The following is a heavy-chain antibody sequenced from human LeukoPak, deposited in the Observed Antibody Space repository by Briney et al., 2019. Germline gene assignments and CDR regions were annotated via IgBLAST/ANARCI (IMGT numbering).Heavy chain of an antibody. J-gene: IGHJ4*02. CDR2: VYSDGGT. V-gene: IGHV3-53*01. Sequence: PGGSLRLSCAASGFTVSSKYMTWVRQAPGKGLEWLSVVYSDGGTLYADSVKGRFTISRDNSKNTVYLQMTSLRAEDTAVYYCARGLGLYDSSGYAFDYWGQGTLVTVSS. CDR1: GFTVSSKY. D-gene: IGHD3-22*01. CDR3: ARGLGLYDSSGYAFDY.